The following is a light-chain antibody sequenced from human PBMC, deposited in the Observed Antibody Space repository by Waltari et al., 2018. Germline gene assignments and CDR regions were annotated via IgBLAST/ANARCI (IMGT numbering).Light chain of an antibody. CDR1: QSVDNF. V-gene: IGKV3-11*01. J-gene: IGKJ2*01. Sequence: EIVLTQSPVTLSLSPGQRATLSCRASQSVDNFLGWYTQKAGQAPRLLIYDATKRAPGIPARFSGGGSGTDFTLTISSLEPEDVGLYYCHQGTTWPRTFGQGTKLEI. CDR2: DAT. CDR3: HQGTTWPRT.